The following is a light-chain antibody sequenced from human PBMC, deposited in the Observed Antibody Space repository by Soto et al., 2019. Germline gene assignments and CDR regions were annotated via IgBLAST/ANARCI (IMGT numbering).Light chain of an antibody. J-gene: IGKJ4*01. CDR1: QSISSY. Sequence: DSQMTQSPSSLSASVGDRVTITCRASQSISSYLNWYQQKPGKAPKLLIYAASTLQSGVPSRFSGSGSGTDFTLTISSLQPEDFATYYCQQLNSYPLTFGGGTKVDI. CDR2: AAS. V-gene: IGKV1-39*01. CDR3: QQLNSYPLT.